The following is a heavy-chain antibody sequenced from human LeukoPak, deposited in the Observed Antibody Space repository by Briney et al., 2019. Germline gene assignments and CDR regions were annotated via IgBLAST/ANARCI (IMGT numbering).Heavy chain of an antibody. V-gene: IGHV4-61*08. D-gene: IGHD2-2*02. CDR1: GGSISSGDYY. J-gene: IGHJ6*02. Sequence: SETLSLTCTVSGGSISSGDYYWSWIRQPPGKGLEWIGYIYYSGSTNYNPSLKSRVTISVDTSKNQFSLKLSSVTAADTAVYYCARSNQPDIVVVPAAIDYYGMDVWGQGTTVTVSS. CDR2: IYYSGST. CDR3: ARSNQPDIVVVPAAIDYYGMDV.